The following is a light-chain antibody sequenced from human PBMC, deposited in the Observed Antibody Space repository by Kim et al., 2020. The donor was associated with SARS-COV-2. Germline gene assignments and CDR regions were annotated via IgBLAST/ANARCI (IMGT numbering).Light chain of an antibody. J-gene: IGLJ2*01. Sequence: GVTISCTGSSSNVGAVYDVHWYQQLPGPAPKLLIYANSNRPSRVPDRFSGSKSGTSASLTITGLQAEDEADYYCQSYDSSLSASVFGGGTQLTVL. CDR2: ANS. CDR3: QSYDSSLSASV. CDR1: SSNVGAVYD. V-gene: IGLV1-40*01.